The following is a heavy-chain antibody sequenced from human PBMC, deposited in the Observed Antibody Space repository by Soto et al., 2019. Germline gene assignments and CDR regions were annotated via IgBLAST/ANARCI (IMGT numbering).Heavy chain of an antibody. CDR3: ARGAELEFRDYYAISDYYPGLDY. D-gene: IGHD3-22*01. CDR2: INHSGST. Sequence: PSETLSLTCAVYDGSFRDYSWTWILQSPEKGLEWIGEINHSGSTNYNPSLKSRVTISVDTSNNQFSLKLNSVTAADTAVYYCARGAELEFRDYYAISDYYPGLDYWGQGTLVTVS. V-gene: IGHV4-34*01. J-gene: IGHJ4*02. CDR1: DGSFRDYS.